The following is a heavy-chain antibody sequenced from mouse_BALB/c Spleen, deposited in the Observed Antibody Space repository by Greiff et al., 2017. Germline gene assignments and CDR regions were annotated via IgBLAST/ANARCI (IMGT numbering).Heavy chain of an antibody. D-gene: IGHD2-2*01. J-gene: IGHJ4*01. Sequence: VKLVESGPGLVAPSQSLSITCTVSGFSLTSYGVHWVRQPPGKGLEWLGVIWAGGSTNYNSALMSRLSISKDNSKSQVFLKMNSLQTDDTAMYYCARVSYGYGYAMDYWGQGTSVTVSS. V-gene: IGHV2-9*02. CDR1: GFSLTSYG. CDR3: ARVSYGYGYAMDY. CDR2: IWAGGST.